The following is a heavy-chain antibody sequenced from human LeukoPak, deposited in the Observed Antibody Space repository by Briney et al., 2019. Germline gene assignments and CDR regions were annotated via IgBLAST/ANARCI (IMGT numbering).Heavy chain of an antibody. D-gene: IGHD6-19*01. Sequence: SQTLSLTCAISGDSVSSNSAAWNWIRQSPSRGLEWLGRTYYRSKWYNDYAVSVKSRITINPDTSKNQFSLQPNSVTPEDTAVYYCARGVGVGYSSGLYYYYYYMDVWGKGTTVTVSS. CDR1: GDSVSSNSAA. J-gene: IGHJ6*03. CDR3: ARGVGVGYSSGLYYYYYYMDV. CDR2: TYYRSKWYN. V-gene: IGHV6-1*01.